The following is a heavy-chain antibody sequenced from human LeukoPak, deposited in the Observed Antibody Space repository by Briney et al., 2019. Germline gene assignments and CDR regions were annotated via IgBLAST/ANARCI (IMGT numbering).Heavy chain of an antibody. J-gene: IGHJ5*02. Sequence: ASVKVSCKTSGYTFTNYGISWVRQAPGQGLEWMGWISGYNGYTNYAQKLQGRVTMTTDTSTSTAYMELRSLRSDDTAVYYCARDTKRSRARWENLGIDPWGQGTLVTVSS. CDR3: ARDTKRSRARWENLGIDP. CDR2: ISGYNGYT. D-gene: IGHD3-16*01. V-gene: IGHV1-18*01. CDR1: GYTFTNYG.